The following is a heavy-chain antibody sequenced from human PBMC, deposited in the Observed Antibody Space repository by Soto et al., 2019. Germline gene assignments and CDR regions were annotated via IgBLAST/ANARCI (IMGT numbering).Heavy chain of an antibody. CDR3: ARECSY. V-gene: IGHV4-39*02. J-gene: IGHJ4*02. Sequence: QLQLQESGPGLVKPSETLSLTRNVSGVSISDTSYYWGCIRQPPGKGLEWIGTIYFNGNTFYNPSLKSRLTISVDTSKNQISLRLSSVTAADTAVYCWARECSYWGQGTLVPVAS. CDR2: IYFNGNT. CDR1: GVSISDTSYY.